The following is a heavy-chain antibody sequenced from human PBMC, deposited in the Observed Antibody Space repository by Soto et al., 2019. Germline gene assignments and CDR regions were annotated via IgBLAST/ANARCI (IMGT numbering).Heavy chain of an antibody. CDR3: ARDHSYDYIWGSHVPHYFDY. Sequence: ASVKVSCKASGYTFTSYAMHWVRQAPGQRLEWMGWINAGNDNTKYSQKIQGRVTITRDTSASTAYMELSSLRSGDTAVYYCARDHSYDYIWGSHVPHYFDYWGQGTLVTVSS. CDR1: GYTFTSYA. CDR2: INAGNDNT. J-gene: IGHJ4*02. V-gene: IGHV1-3*01. D-gene: IGHD3-16*01.